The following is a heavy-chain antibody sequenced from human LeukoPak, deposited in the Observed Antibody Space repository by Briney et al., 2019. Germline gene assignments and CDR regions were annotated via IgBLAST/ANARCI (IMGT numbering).Heavy chain of an antibody. Sequence: PGGSLRLSCAASGFTFSSYAMSWVRQAPGRGRGGSSAISGSGGSTYYADSVKGRFTISRDNSKNTLYLQMNSLRAEDTAVYYCAKDHYYDVDAFDIWGQGTMVTVSS. J-gene: IGHJ3*02. D-gene: IGHD3-22*01. CDR1: GFTFSSYA. V-gene: IGHV3-23*01. CDR2: ISGSGGST. CDR3: AKDHYYDVDAFDI.